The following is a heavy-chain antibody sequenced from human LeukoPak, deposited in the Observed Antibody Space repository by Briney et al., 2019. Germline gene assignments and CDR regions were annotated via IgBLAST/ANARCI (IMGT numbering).Heavy chain of an antibody. Sequence: GGSLRLSCAASGFTFNRNANSWVRQAPGKGLEWVSTIGGSGDKTFYADSVKGRLTISRDNSKNMVHLQMNSLTGEDTALYYCVRRGDASSGWGDHDFWGQGALVTVSS. V-gene: IGHV3-23*01. D-gene: IGHD6-19*01. CDR1: GFTFNRNA. J-gene: IGHJ4*02. CDR3: VRRGDASSGWGDHDF. CDR2: IGGSGDKT.